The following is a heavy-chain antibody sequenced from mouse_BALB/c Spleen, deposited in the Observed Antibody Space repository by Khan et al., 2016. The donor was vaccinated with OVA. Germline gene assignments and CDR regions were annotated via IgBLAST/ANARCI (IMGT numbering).Heavy chain of an antibody. V-gene: IGHV2-6-5*01. CDR1: GFSLSDYG. CDR2: IWGGGST. CDR3: AKEVWFYYHTLDY. D-gene: IGHD2-2*01. J-gene: IGHJ4*01. Sequence: QVQLKESGPGLVAPSQNLSITCTVSGFSLSDYGVSWIRQPPGKGLEWLGVIWGGGSTYYNSALKSRLSISKDNSKSQVFLKMSSLQSDDTAMFYCAKEVWFYYHTLDYWGQGTSVTFPS.